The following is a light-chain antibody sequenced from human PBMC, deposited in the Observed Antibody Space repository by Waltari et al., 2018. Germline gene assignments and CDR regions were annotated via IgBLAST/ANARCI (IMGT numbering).Light chain of an antibody. V-gene: IGLV2-14*03. CDR2: DVS. J-gene: IGLJ1*01. Sequence: QSALTQPASVSGSHGQSLALSCTGTTSDVGGSDYASWYQQHPGKAPKLMIYDVSKRPSGVSNRFSGSKSGNTASLTISGLQAEDEADYYCSSYTTSGTLFGTGTKVTVL. CDR3: SSYTTSGTL. CDR1: TSDVGGSDY.